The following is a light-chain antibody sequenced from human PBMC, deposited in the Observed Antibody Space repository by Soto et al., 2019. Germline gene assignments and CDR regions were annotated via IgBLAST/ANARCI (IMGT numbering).Light chain of an antibody. CDR1: SSDVGAYNY. Sequence: QPVLTQPPSASGSPGQSVTISCTGTSSDVGAYNYVSWYQQYTGKAPKLMIYDVSKRPSGVPDRFSGSKSGNTASLTVSGLRADDEAVYYCSSYGGGDTFHVIFGGGTQLTVL. J-gene: IGLJ7*01. V-gene: IGLV2-8*01. CDR2: DVS. CDR3: SSYGGGDTFHVI.